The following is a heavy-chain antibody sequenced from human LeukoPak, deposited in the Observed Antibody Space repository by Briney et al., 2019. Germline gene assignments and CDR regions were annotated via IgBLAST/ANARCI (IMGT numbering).Heavy chain of an antibody. V-gene: IGHV4-30-2*01. CDR3: ARGDGYSFDY. Sequence: PSETLSLTCAVSGGSISSGGYSWTCIRQPPGKGLEWIGYIYHSGSAYYNPSLESRVTISIDRSKNQFSLKLTSVTAADTAVYYCARGDGYSFDYWGQGTLVTVSS. CDR1: GGSISSGGYS. CDR2: IYHSGSA. J-gene: IGHJ4*02. D-gene: IGHD2-21*02.